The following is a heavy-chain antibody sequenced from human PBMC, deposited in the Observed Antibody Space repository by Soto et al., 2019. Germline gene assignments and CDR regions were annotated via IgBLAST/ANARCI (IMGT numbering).Heavy chain of an antibody. CDR1: GYTFTGYY. D-gene: IGHD5-18*01. CDR3: ARVEYTYGANNYYFYGMDV. J-gene: IGHJ6*02. CDR2: INPNSGGT. V-gene: IGHV1-2*02. Sequence: QVPLVQSGAEVKKPGASVKVSCKASGYTFTGYYIHWVRQAPGQGLEWMGWINPNSGGTDYAQRFQGRVTLTRDTSITTAYMDLSRLRSDDTAVYYCARVEYTYGANNYYFYGMDVWGQGTTVTVSS.